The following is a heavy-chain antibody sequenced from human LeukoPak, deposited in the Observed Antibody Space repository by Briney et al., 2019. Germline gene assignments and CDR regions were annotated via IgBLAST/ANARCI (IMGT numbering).Heavy chain of an antibody. V-gene: IGHV3-30-3*01. D-gene: IGHD3-10*01. CDR1: GFTFSSYA. CDR2: ISYGGSNK. CDR3: ARSETTSGGFDY. Sequence: PGRSLRLSCAASGFTFSSYAMHWVRQAPGKGLEWVAVISYGGSNKYYADSVKGRFTISRDNSKNTLYLQMNSLRAEDTAVYYCARSETTSGGFDYWGQGTLVTVSS. J-gene: IGHJ4*02.